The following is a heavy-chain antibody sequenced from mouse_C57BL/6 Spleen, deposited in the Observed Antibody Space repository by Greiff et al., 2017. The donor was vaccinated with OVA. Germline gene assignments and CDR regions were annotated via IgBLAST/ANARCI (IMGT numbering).Heavy chain of an antibody. D-gene: IGHD2-5*01. CDR2: IDPSDSYT. J-gene: IGHJ4*01. CDR1: GYTFTSYW. V-gene: IGHV1-69*01. Sequence: QVQLQQPGAELVMPGASVKLSCKASGYTFTSYWMHWVKQRPGQGLEWIGEIDPSDSYTNYNQKFKGKATLTVDKSSSPAYMHLSSLSSEDSAVYYCARPYYSNYERVYAMDYWGQGTSVTVSS. CDR3: ARPYYSNYERVYAMDY.